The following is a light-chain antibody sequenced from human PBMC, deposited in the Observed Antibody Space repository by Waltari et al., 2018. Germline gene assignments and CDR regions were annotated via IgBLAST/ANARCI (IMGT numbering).Light chain of an antibody. CDR2: ASS. CDR1: QSIGSNY. J-gene: IGKJ1*01. Sequence: EIVLTQSPGTLSLSPGERATLSCRASQSIGSNYLAWYQQRPGQAPRLLFYASSSRATGVPDRLSGSGSGTDFSLTISRLEPEDFGVYYCQQYRSSPWTFGQGTKVEIK. CDR3: QQYRSSPWT. V-gene: IGKV3-20*01.